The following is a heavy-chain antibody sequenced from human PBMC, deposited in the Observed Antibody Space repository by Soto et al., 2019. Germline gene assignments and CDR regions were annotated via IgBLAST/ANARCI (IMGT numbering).Heavy chain of an antibody. V-gene: IGHV3-30*03. Sequence: QVQLVESGGGVVQPGRSLRLSCAASGFTFSSYGMHWVRQAPGKGLEWVAVISYDGSNKYYADSVKGRFTISRDNSKNTLYLQMNSLRAEDTAVYYCAIEMEIYNCNYEGTPFDYWGQGTLVTVSS. CDR3: AIEMEIYNCNYEGTPFDY. J-gene: IGHJ4*02. CDR1: GFTFSSYG. D-gene: IGHD1-7*01. CDR2: ISYDGSNK.